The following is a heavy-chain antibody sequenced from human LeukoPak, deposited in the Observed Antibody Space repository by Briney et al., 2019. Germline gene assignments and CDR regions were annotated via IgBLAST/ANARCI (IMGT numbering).Heavy chain of an antibody. CDR1: GYTFTSYA. D-gene: IGHD4-17*01. V-gene: IGHV1-18*01. CDR3: ARDVGPTVTTYMSGENYFDY. CDR2: ISSYNGNT. J-gene: IGHJ4*02. Sequence: GASVKVSCKASGYTFTSYAITWVRQAPGQGLEWMGWISSYNGNTSYAQKLQGRVTMTTETSTSTAYMELSSLRSEDTAVYYCARDVGPTVTTYMSGENYFDYWGQGTLVTVSS.